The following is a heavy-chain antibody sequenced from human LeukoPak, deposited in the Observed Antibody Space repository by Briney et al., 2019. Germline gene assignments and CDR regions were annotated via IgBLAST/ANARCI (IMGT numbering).Heavy chain of an antibody. CDR3: ARGRSPMVRGVIGY. CDR1: GGSFSGYY. Sequence: SEALSLTCAVYGGSFSGYYWSWIRQPPGKGLEWIGEINHSGSTNYNPSLKSRVTISVDTSKNQFSLKLSSVTAADTAVYYCARGRSPMVRGVIGYWGQGTLVTVSS. V-gene: IGHV4-34*01. D-gene: IGHD3-10*01. CDR2: INHSGST. J-gene: IGHJ4*02.